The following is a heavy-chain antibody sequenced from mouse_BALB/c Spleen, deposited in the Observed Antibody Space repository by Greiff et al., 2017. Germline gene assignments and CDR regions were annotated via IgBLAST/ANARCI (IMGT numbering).Heavy chain of an antibody. J-gene: IGHJ4*01. D-gene: IGHD2-3*01. Sequence: DVMLVESGGGLVKPGGSLKLSCAASGFTFSDYYMYWVRQTQEKRLEWVATISDGGSYTYYPDSVKGRFTISRDNAKNNLYLQMSSLKSEDTAMYYCARGRGHDGYYVYAMDYWGQGTSVTVSS. V-gene: IGHV5-4*02. CDR2: ISDGGSYT. CDR3: ARGRGHDGYYVYAMDY. CDR1: GFTFSDYY.